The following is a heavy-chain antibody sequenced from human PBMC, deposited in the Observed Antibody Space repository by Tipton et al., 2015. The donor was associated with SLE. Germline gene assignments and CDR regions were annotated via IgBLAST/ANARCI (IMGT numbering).Heavy chain of an antibody. CDR1: GGSFSGYY. J-gene: IGHJ6*02. Sequence: GLVKPSETLSLTCAVYGGSFSGYYGSWIRQPPGKGLEWIGRIYTSGTTRYNPSLKSRVTMSVDTSKSQFSLELSSVTAADTAVYYCARGGLGYGMDVWGQGTAVTVSS. V-gene: IGHV4-59*10. CDR3: ARGGLGYGMDV. D-gene: IGHD3-16*01. CDR2: IYTSGTT.